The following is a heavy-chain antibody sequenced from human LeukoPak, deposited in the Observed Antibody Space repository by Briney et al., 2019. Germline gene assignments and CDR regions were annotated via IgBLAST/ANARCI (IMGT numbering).Heavy chain of an antibody. CDR2: IRYDGSNK. J-gene: IGHJ4*02. D-gene: IGHD3-22*01. CDR3: AKSGIVVPFYSDY. Sequence: PGGSLRLSCAVSGFTFSSYGMHWVRQAPGKGLEWVAFIRYDGSNKYYADSVKGRFTISRDNSKNTLYLQMNSLRAEDTAVYYCAKSGIVVPFYSDYWGQGTLVTVSS. V-gene: IGHV3-30*02. CDR1: GFTFSSYG.